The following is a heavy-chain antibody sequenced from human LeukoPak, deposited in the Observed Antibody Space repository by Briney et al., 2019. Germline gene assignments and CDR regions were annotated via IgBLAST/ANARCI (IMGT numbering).Heavy chain of an antibody. Sequence: GASVKVSCKASGYTFTGYYMHWVRQAPGQGLEWMGWINPNSGGTNYAQKLQGRVTMSRDTSISTAYMELSRLRSDDTAVCYCARDPRYSGYDTYYYYYMDVWGKGTTVTVSS. CDR2: INPNSGGT. CDR3: ARDPRYSGYDTYYYYYMDV. J-gene: IGHJ6*03. D-gene: IGHD5-12*01. CDR1: GYTFTGYY. V-gene: IGHV1-2*02.